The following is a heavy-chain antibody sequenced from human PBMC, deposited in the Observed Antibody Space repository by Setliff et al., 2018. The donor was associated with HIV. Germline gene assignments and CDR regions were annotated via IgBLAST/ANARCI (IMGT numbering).Heavy chain of an antibody. J-gene: IGHJ3*02. CDR3: ARPRSGFHNDAFDI. D-gene: IGHD3-22*01. Sequence: RASVKVSCKASDDTFSSYYMHWVRQAPGQGLEWIGIINPGGGSTTYAQRFQGRVIMTRDKSTSTVYMQLSSLRSEDTAVYYCARPRSGFHNDAFDIWGQGTMVTVSS. CDR2: INPGGGST. V-gene: IGHV1-46*01. CDR1: DDTFSSYY.